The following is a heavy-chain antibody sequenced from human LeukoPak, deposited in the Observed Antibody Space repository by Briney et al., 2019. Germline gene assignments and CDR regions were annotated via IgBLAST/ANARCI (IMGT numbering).Heavy chain of an antibody. CDR1: GFIFKKYW. J-gene: IGHJ4*02. D-gene: IGHD5-24*01. CDR2: IKEDGSEA. CDR3: ARETPRRGETRDGYR. V-gene: IGHV3-7*01. Sequence: GGSLRLSCAASGFIFKKYWMNWVRQVPGKGLECLANIKEDGSEAYYADSVKGRFTISRDNPKNLLFLQINSLRVEDTAVYYCARETPRRGETRDGYRWGQGTVVTVSS.